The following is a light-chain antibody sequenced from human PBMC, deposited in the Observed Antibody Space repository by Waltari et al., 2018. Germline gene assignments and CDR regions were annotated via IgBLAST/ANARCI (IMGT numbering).Light chain of an antibody. CDR1: QSISSY. CDR3: QQSYSTLIT. CDR2: AAS. J-gene: IGKJ5*01. Sequence: DIQMTQSPSSLSASVGDRVTITCRASQSISSYLNWYQQKPGKAPKLLIYAASSLQGGVPSRFSGRGSGTDFTLSISSLQAEDFATCYCQQSYSTLITFGQGTRLEIK. V-gene: IGKV1-39*01.